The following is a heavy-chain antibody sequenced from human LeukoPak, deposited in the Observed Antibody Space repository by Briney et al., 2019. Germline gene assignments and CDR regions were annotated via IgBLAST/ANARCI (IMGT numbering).Heavy chain of an antibody. CDR2: LFHTRGA. CDR1: GGSITGYY. Sequence: PSETLSLTCAVSGGSITGYYWNWSRQPPGKGVEWIGNLFHTRGAWYKSSLKSRVTTSVDTSKNQFSLKLSSVTAADTAVYYCARGHDFWSGYYTGWFDPWGQGTLVTVSS. CDR3: ARGHDFWSGYYTGWFDP. J-gene: IGHJ5*02. V-gene: IGHV4-59*08. D-gene: IGHD3-3*01.